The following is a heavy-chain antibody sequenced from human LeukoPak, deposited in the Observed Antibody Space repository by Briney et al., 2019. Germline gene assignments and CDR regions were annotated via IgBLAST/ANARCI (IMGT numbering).Heavy chain of an antibody. CDR1: GFTFSSYD. CDR3: AKAGRSSWYDY. Sequence: GGSLRLSCAASGFTFSSYDMHWVRQAPGKGLEWVAVISYDGSNKYYADSVKGRFTISRDNSKNTLYLQMNSLRAEDTAVYYCAKAGRSSWYDYWGQGTLVTVSS. D-gene: IGHD6-13*01. V-gene: IGHV3-30*18. CDR2: ISYDGSNK. J-gene: IGHJ4*02.